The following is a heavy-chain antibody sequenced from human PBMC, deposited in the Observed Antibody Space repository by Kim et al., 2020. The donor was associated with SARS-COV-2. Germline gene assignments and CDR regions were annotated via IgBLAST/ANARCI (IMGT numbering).Heavy chain of an antibody. Sequence: GGSLRLSCAASGFTFSSYALHWVRQAPGKGLEWVAVISYDGTNKYYADSVKGRFTISRDNSKNTLYLQMNSLRAEDTAVYYCARDALSHGSYTDYWGQGTLVTVSS. CDR2: ISYDGTNK. J-gene: IGHJ4*02. D-gene: IGHD3-10*01. CDR1: GFTFSSYA. CDR3: ARDALSHGSYTDY. V-gene: IGHV3-30*04.